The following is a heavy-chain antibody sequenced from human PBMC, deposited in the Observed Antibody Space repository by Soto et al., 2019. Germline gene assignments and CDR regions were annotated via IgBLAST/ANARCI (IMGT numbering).Heavy chain of an antibody. J-gene: IGHJ4*02. CDR2: VSSGGGT. CDR3: AKRRGAGGHFDY. V-gene: IGHV3-23*01. CDR1: GFTFSTYA. D-gene: IGHD2-15*01. Sequence: EVELLESGGGLVQPEGSLRLSCAASGFTFSTYAMGWVRQAPGKGLEWVSVVSSGGGTHYADSVKCRFTVSRDNYKNTLSLQMNSLRADDTAVYYCAKRRGAGGHFDYWGQGALVTVSS.